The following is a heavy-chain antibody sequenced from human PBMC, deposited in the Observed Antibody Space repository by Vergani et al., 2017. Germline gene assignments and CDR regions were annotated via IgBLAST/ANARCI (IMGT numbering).Heavy chain of an antibody. V-gene: IGHV3-23*01. D-gene: IGHD3-10*01. CDR3: AKQYFVSGNCLFDS. CDR1: EFTFSNYA. Sequence: EVQLLESGGGLVQPGGSLRLTCAASEFTFSNYAMNWVRQAPGKGLEWVSGISGSGVSAYYTDSVKGRFTISRDNSKNMLFLQMNNLRTEDTAIYYCAKQYFVSGNCLFDSWGQGTLVTVSS. J-gene: IGHJ4*02. CDR2: ISGSGVSA.